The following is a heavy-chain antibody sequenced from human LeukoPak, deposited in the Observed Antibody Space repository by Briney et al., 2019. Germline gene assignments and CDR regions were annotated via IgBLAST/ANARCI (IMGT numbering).Heavy chain of an antibody. CDR1: GFTFSSYG. CDR3: AKATRHYYYYMDV. Sequence: GGSLRLSCAASGFTFSSYGMSWVRQAPGKGLEWVSAISGSGGSTYYADSVKGRFTISRDNSKNTLYLQMNSLRAEDTAVYYCAKATRHYYYYMDVWGKGTTVTIAS. J-gene: IGHJ6*03. CDR2: ISGSGGST. V-gene: IGHV3-23*01.